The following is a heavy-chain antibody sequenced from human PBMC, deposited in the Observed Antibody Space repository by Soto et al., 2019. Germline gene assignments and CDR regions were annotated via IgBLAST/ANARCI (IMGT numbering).Heavy chain of an antibody. V-gene: IGHV1-2*04. CDR1: GYTFTGYY. CDR3: ARAGELSGLYYFDY. J-gene: IGHJ4*02. Sequence: ASVQVSCKASGYTFTGYYMHWVRQAPGQGLEWMGWINPNSGGTNYAQKFQGWVTMTRDTSISTAYMELSRLRSDDTAVYYCARAGELSGLYYFDYWGQGTLVTVSS. CDR2: INPNSGGT. D-gene: IGHD1-26*01.